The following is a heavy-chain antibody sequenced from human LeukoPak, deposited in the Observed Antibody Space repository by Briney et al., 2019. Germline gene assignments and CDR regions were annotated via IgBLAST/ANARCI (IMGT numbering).Heavy chain of an antibody. J-gene: IGHJ4*02. D-gene: IGHD2-21*02. CDR2: ISGSGGST. CDR1: GFTVSSNY. Sequence: GGSLRLSCAVSGFTVSSNYMSWVRQAPGKGLEWVSAISGSGGSTYYADSVKGRFTISRDNSKNTLYLQMNSLRAEDTAVYYCAKWKIVVVTATSFDYWGQGTLVTVSS. V-gene: IGHV3-23*01. CDR3: AKWKIVVVTATSFDY.